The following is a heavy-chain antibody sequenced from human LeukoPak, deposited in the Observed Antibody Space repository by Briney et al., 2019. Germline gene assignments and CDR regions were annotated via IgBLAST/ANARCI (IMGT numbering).Heavy chain of an antibody. V-gene: IGHV4-34*01. Sequence: PSETLCLTCAVYGGSFSGYYWSWIRQPPGKGLEWIGEINHSGSTNYNPSLKSRVTISVDTSKNQFSLKLSSVTAADTAVYYCARGRIAVAAYFDYWGQGTLVTVSS. CDR1: GGSFSGYY. CDR3: ARGRIAVAAYFDY. CDR2: INHSGST. J-gene: IGHJ4*02. D-gene: IGHD6-19*01.